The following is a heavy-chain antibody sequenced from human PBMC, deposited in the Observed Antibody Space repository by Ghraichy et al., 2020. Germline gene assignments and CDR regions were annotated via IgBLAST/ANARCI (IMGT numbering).Heavy chain of an antibody. CDR2: INPNSGGT. Sequence: ASVKVSCKASGYTFTGYYMHWVRQAPGQGLEWMGWINPNSGGTNYAQKFQGWVTMTRDTSISTAYMELSRLRSDDTAVYYCARESHEIYCSSTSCLILGGTDVWGQGTTVTVSS. V-gene: IGHV1-2*04. D-gene: IGHD2-2*01. J-gene: IGHJ6*02. CDR3: ARESHEIYCSSTSCLILGGTDV. CDR1: GYTFTGYY.